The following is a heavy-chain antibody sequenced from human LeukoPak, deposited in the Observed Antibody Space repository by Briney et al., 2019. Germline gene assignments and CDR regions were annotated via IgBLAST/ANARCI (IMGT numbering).Heavy chain of an antibody. D-gene: IGHD3-10*01. CDR2: ISSSSSYI. CDR1: GFTFSSYA. Sequence: NPGGYLRLSCAASGFTFSSYAMSWVRQAPGKGLEWVSSISSSSSYIYYADSVKGRFTISRDNAKNSLYLQMNSLRAEDTAVYYCARGTLWFGEFLDYWGQGTLVTVSS. CDR3: ARGTLWFGEFLDY. V-gene: IGHV3-21*01. J-gene: IGHJ4*02.